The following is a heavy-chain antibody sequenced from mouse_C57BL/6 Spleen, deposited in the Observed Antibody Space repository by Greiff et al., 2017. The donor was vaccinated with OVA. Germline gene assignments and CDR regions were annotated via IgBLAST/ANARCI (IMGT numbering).Heavy chain of an antibody. CDR3: ARRSYYYGSSDYAMDY. CDR2: INPSTGGT. CDR1: GYSFTGYY. D-gene: IGHD1-1*01. V-gene: IGHV1-42*01. J-gene: IGHJ4*01. Sequence: VQLQQSGPELVKPGASVKISCKASGYSFTGYYMNWVKQSPEKSLEWIGEINPSTGGTTYNQKFKAKATLTVDKSSSTAYMQIKSLTSEDSAVYYCARRSYYYGSSDYAMDYWGQGTSVTVSS.